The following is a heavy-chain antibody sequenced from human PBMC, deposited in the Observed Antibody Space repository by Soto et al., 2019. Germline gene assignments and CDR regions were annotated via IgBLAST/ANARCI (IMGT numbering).Heavy chain of an antibody. J-gene: IGHJ4*02. Sequence: SEPLSLTCTVSDGSVSSGSYSWNWIRQPPGKGLEWIGYIYHIVSTNYNPSLKSRLSISGDTSKNQVSLKLTSVTAADTDVYYCPSGGYYEDFHYWGQGTLVTVSS. V-gene: IGHV4-61*01. CDR3: PSGGYYEDFHY. D-gene: IGHD3-22*01. CDR1: DGSVSSGSYS. CDR2: IYHIVST.